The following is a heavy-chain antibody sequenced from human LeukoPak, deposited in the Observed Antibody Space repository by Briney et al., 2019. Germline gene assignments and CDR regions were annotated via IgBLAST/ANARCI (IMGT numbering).Heavy chain of an antibody. CDR1: GGSISSSSYY. CDR2: IYYSGST. V-gene: IGHV4-39*01. D-gene: IGHD7-27*01. J-gene: IGHJ4*02. Sequence: PSETLSLTCTVSGGSISSSSYYWGWIRQPPGKGLEWIGSIYYSGSTYYNPSLKSRVPISVDTSKNPVSLTLSSVTAADTALYYCARQNWGTGIDYWGQGPRVTVSS. CDR3: ARQNWGTGIDY.